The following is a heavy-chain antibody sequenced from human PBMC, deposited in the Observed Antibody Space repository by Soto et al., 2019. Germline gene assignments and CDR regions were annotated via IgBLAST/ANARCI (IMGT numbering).Heavy chain of an antibody. CDR3: ARGLTMGALPSHFHH. D-gene: IGHD3-16*02. J-gene: IGHJ1*01. Sequence: PSETLSLTCAVSGGSITSGGYSWGWIRQPPGQGLEWIGYMYHSGNTYYNPSLKGRVTISLDHSRNQFSLRLSSVTAADTAVYYCARGLTMGALPSHFHHWGQGTQVTVSS. CDR2: MYHSGNT. CDR1: GGSITSGGYS. V-gene: IGHV4-30-2*01.